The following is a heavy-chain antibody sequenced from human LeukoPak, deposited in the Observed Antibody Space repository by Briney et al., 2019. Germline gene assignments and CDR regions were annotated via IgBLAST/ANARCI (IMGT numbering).Heavy chain of an antibody. CDR2: IYTSGTT. Sequence: PSETLSLTCTVSGGSIRRYFWSWVRQPPGKGLGWIGDIYTSGTTDYNPSLESRVTISIDTSKNQLSLRLTSVTAADTAVYFCARHGSYCDGTNCYSRKLYYFDHWGQGILVAVSS. D-gene: IGHD2-2*01. V-gene: IGHV4-4*09. CDR1: GGSIRRYF. CDR3: ARHGSYCDGTNCYSRKLYYFDH. J-gene: IGHJ4*02.